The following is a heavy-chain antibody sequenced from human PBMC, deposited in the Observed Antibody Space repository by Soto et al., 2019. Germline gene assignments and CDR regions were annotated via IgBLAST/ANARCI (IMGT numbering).Heavy chain of an antibody. CDR3: AREDYDESSFDS. CDR1: GFTFSSYG. V-gene: IGHV3-33*01. Sequence: GGSLRLSCAASGFTFSSYGMHWVRQAPGKGLEWVAVIWYDRSNKYYADSVKGRFTISRDNYKNTLYLQMNSLTAEDMAVYYCAREDYDESSFDSWGQGTQVTVSS. J-gene: IGHJ4*02. CDR2: IWYDRSNK. D-gene: IGHD4-17*01.